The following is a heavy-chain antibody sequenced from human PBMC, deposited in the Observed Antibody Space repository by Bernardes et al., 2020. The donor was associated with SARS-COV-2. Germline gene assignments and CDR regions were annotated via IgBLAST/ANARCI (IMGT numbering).Heavy chain of an antibody. CDR2: ISDGGGGA. D-gene: IGHD4-17*01. Sequence: GGSLRLSCAASGFTFSSYAMSWVRQAPVKGLEWVSTISDGGGGAYYAASVKGRFTISRDNSRTTLYLQMNNLRADDTAIYYCAKVRTTVTTLDYFDFWGQGILVTVSS. CDR1: GFTFSSYA. V-gene: IGHV3-23*01. J-gene: IGHJ4*02. CDR3: AKVRTTVTTLDYFDF.